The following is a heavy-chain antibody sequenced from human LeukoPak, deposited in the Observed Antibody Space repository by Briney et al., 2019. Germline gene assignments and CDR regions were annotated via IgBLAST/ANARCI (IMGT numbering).Heavy chain of an antibody. V-gene: IGHV3-33*01. J-gene: IGHJ4*02. CDR1: GFTFSSYG. CDR2: IWYNGSNK. Sequence: GGSLRLSCAASGFTFSSYGMHWVRQAPGKGLEWVAVIWYNGSNKYYADSVKGRFTISGDNSKNTLYLQMNSLRAEDTAVYHCARGLFGSGYYYYFDYWGQGTLVTVSS. CDR3: ARGLFGSGYYYYFDY. D-gene: IGHD3-22*01.